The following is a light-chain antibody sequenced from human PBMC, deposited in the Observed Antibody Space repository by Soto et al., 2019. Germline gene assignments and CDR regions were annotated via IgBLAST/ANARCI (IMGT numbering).Light chain of an antibody. J-gene: IGKJ1*01. V-gene: IGKV3-20*01. CDR2: DGS. Sequence: EIVLTQSPGTLSLSPGERATLSCPASQSVGSSYLAWYQQKPGQAPRLLICDGSSRATGIPDRFSGSGSGTDFTLTISRLEPEDFAVYYCQQYGSSPPSWTFGQGTKVDIK. CDR1: QSVGSSY. CDR3: QQYGSSPPSWT.